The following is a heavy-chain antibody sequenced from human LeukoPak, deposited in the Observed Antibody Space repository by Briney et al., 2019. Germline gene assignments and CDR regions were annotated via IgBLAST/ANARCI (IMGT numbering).Heavy chain of an antibody. Sequence: GGSLRLSCAASGFTFISYGMHWVRQAPGKGLEWVAFLRYDGSNKYYADSVKGRFTISRDNSKNTLYLQMNSLRAEDTAVYYCAKDNIDHTGLDYWGQGTLVTVSS. CDR1: GFTFISYG. V-gene: IGHV3-30*02. CDR2: LRYDGSNK. D-gene: IGHD2/OR15-2a*01. J-gene: IGHJ4*02. CDR3: AKDNIDHTGLDY.